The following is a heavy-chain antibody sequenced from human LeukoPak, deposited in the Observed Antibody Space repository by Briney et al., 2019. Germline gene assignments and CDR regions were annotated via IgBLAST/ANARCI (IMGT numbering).Heavy chain of an antibody. CDR3: ARGDCSSTSCYSSPRHYYYYYYMDV. J-gene: IGHJ6*03. V-gene: IGHV3-30*02. Sequence: GGSLRLSCAASGFTFSSYGMHWVRQAPGKGLEWVAFIRYDGSNKYYADSVKGRFTISRDNSKNTLYLQMNSLRAEDTAVYYCARGDCSSTSCYSSPRHYYYYYYMDVWGKGTTVTVSS. CDR1: GFTFSSYG. D-gene: IGHD2-2*01. CDR2: IRYDGSNK.